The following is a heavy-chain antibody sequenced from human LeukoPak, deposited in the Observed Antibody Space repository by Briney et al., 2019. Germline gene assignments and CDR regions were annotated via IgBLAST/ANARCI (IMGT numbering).Heavy chain of an antibody. J-gene: IGHJ4*02. CDR1: GFTFDDFA. CDR2: ISWNSGSR. D-gene: IGHD6-13*01. CDR3: ARAQAIQDSSSWFDY. Sequence: HPGRSLRLSCAASGFTFDDFAMHWVRQAPGKGLEWVSGISWNSGSRGYADSVKGRFTISRDNAKNSLYLQMNSLRAEDTAVYYCARAQAIQDSSSWFDYWGQGTLVTVSS. V-gene: IGHV3-9*01.